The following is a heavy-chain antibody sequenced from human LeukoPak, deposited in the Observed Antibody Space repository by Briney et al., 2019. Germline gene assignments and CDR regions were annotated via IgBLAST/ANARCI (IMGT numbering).Heavy chain of an antibody. CDR3: TKDHPDCRGTSCLLFDS. D-gene: IGHD2-2*01. CDR2: ITSGGGST. V-gene: IGHV3-23*01. J-gene: IGHJ4*02. CDR1: GFTFSSYA. Sequence: GGSLRLSCAASGFTFSSYAMSWVRQAPGKGVEWVSMITSGGGSTYHADSVKGRFTISRDNSKNTLYLQMTSLRAEDTAVYYCTKDHPDCRGTSCLLFDSWGQGTLVTVSS.